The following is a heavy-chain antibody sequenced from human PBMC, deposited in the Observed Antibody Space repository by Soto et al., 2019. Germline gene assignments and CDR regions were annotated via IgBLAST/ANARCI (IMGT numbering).Heavy chain of an antibody. V-gene: IGHV3-23*01. CDR3: AKAPPVLLWFGELSDY. Sequence: GGSLRLSCAASGFTFSSYAMSWVRQAPGKGLEWVSAISGSGGSTYYADSVKGRFTISRDNSKNTLYLQMNSLRAEDTAVYYCAKAPPVLLWFGELSDYWGQGTLVTVSS. CDR1: GFTFSSYA. CDR2: ISGSGGST. D-gene: IGHD3-10*01. J-gene: IGHJ4*02.